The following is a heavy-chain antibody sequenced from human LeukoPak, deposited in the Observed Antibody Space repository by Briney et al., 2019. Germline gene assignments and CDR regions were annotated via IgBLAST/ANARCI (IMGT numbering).Heavy chain of an antibody. D-gene: IGHD3-3*01. V-gene: IGHV4-4*07. CDR1: GGSISSYY. CDR2: IYTSGST. CDR3: ARDRPFITIFGVVIAFDI. Sequence: TSETLSLTCTVSGGSISSYYWSWIRQPAGKGLEWIGRIYTSGSTNYNPSLKSRVTMSVDTSKNQFSLKLSSVTAADTAVYYCARDRPFITIFGVVIAFDIWGQGTMVTVSS. J-gene: IGHJ3*02.